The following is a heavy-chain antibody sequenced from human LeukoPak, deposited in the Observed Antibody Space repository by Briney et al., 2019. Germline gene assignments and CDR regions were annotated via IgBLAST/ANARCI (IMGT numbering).Heavy chain of an antibody. Sequence: GSLILSCAASGFTFSSYAMHWVRQAPGKGLEWVAVISYDGSNKYYADSVKGRFTISRDNSKNTLYLQMNSLRAEDTAVYYCARDTGGSYDFWSGYPWTPDYWGLGTLVTVSS. CDR1: GFTFSSYA. CDR3: ARDTGGSYDFWSGYPWTPDY. D-gene: IGHD3-3*01. J-gene: IGHJ4*02. V-gene: IGHV3-30-3*01. CDR2: ISYDGSNK.